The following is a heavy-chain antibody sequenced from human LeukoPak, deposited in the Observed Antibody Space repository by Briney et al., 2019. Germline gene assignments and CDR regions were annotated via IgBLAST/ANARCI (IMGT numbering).Heavy chain of an antibody. CDR2: ISCDGSNK. Sequence: GRSLRLSCAASRFTFSSYGMHWVRQAPGKGLEWVAIISCDGSNKYYADSVKGRFTISRDNSKNTLYLQMNSLRAEDTAVYYCAKDPHPYSSSWPIIYYFDYWGQGTLVTVSS. CDR1: RFTFSSYG. D-gene: IGHD6-13*01. CDR3: AKDPHPYSSSWPIIYYFDY. J-gene: IGHJ4*02. V-gene: IGHV3-30*18.